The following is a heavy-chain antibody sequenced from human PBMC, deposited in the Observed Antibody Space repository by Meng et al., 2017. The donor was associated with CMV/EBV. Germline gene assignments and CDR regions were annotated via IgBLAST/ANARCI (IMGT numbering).Heavy chain of an antibody. V-gene: IGHV4-34*01. J-gene: IGHJ6*02. CDR2: INHSGST. CDR1: GGSFSGYY. CDR3: ARGHIVVVPAATGYYYYGMDV. Sequence: GSLRLSCAVYGGSFSGYYWSWIRQPPGKGLEWIGEINHSGSTNYNPSLKSRVTISVDTSKNQFSLELSSVTAADTAVYYCARGHIVVVPAATGYYYYGMDVWGQGTTVTVSS. D-gene: IGHD2-2*01.